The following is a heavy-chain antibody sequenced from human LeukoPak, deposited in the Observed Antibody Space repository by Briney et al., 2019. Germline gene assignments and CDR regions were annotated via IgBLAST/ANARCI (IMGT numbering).Heavy chain of an antibody. V-gene: IGHV3-73*01. J-gene: IGHJ4*02. CDR1: GMSLSDSA. Sequence: PGGSLTLSCAASGMSLSDSAMNWVRQAPGKGLEWLAHIRSRTKGYATAYAASVTGRFVISRDDVKNMAFLQMTSLETEETAVYYCIRHVEFQRPYWAQGVQVTVSS. CDR2: IRSRTKGYAT. CDR3: IRHVEFQRPY. D-gene: IGHD3-10*01.